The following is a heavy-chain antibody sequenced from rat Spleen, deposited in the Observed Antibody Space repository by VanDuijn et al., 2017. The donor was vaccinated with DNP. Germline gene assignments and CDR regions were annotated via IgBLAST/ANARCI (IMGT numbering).Heavy chain of an antibody. CDR1: GFTFSKNA. CDR3: ASRSLDWFAY. J-gene: IGHJ3*01. V-gene: IGHV5-29*01. Sequence: EVQLVKSGGGLVQPGRSLKVSCVASGFTFSKNAMAWVRQAPTKGLEWVATISYDGSTTNYRDSVKGRFTISRDNAKSTLYLQMDSLRSEDTATYYCASRSLDWFAYWGQGTLVTVSS. CDR2: ISYDGSTT. D-gene: IGHD1-11*01.